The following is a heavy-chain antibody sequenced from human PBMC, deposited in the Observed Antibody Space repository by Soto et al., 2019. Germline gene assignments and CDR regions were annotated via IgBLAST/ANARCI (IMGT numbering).Heavy chain of an antibody. CDR1: GGSISSGGYY. CDR3: ARERAGGGPEGYYYYGMDV. V-gene: IGHV4-31*03. J-gene: IGHJ6*02. CDR2: IYYSGST. D-gene: IGHD3-16*01. Sequence: SETLSLTCTVSGGSISSGGYYWSWIRQHPGKGLEWIGYIYYSGSTYYNPSLKSRVTIPVDTSKNQFSLKLSSVTAADTAVYYCARERAGGGPEGYYYYGMDVWGQGTTVTVSS.